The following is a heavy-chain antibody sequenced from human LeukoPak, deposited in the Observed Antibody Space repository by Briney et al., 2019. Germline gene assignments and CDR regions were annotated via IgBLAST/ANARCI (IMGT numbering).Heavy chain of an antibody. D-gene: IGHD3-16*01. J-gene: IGHJ4*02. V-gene: IGHV3-53*01. CDR3: AISSGGPYYFDF. Sequence: PGGSLRLSCAASGFTVSSNYMSWVRQAPGKGLEWVSVVSSGGSTYYAGSVKGRFTLSRDNSKNTLYLRMNTLRADDTAVYYCAISSGGPYYFDFWGQGTLVTVSS. CDR2: VSSGGST. CDR1: GFTVSSNY.